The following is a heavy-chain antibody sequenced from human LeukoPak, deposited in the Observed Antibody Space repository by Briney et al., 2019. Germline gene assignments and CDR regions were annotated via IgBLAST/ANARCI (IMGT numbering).Heavy chain of an antibody. D-gene: IGHD6-19*01. Sequence: SETLSLTCTVSGRSISSSSYYWGWLRQPPGKGLEWIGSIYYSGSTYYNPSLKSRVNISVDTSKNQFSLKLSSVTAADTAVYYCARDGDSSGRENKGFDYWGQGTLVTVSS. CDR1: GRSISSSSYY. V-gene: IGHV4-39*07. CDR3: ARDGDSSGRENKGFDY. CDR2: IYYSGST. J-gene: IGHJ4*02.